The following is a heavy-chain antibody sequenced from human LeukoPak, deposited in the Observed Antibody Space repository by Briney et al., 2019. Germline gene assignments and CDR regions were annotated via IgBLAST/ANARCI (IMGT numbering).Heavy chain of an antibody. CDR3: ARVEMATTKFDP. CDR2: VIPIFGTA. D-gene: IGHD5-24*01. J-gene: IGHJ5*02. CDR1: GGTFSSYA. Sequence: SVKVSCKASGGTFSSYAISWVRQAPGQGLEWMGGVIPIFGTANYAQKFQGRVTITTDESTSTAYMELSSLRSEDTAVYYCARVEMATTKFDPWGQGTLVTVSS. V-gene: IGHV1-69*05.